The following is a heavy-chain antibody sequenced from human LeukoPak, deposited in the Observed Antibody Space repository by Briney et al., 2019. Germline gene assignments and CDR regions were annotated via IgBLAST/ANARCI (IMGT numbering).Heavy chain of an antibody. V-gene: IGHV3-23*01. J-gene: IGHJ6*02. D-gene: IGHD1-26*01. CDR3: AKEVVLGESNYFYYGMDV. Sequence: PGGSLRLTCAASGFNFRSYAMSWVRQAPGKGMDWVSGISGSGARAHYAESVRGRFTISRDSSQNTLHLEMNSLRAEDTAVYYCAKEVVLGESNYFYYGMDVWGQGTTVTVSS. CDR2: ISGSGARA. CDR1: GFNFRSYA.